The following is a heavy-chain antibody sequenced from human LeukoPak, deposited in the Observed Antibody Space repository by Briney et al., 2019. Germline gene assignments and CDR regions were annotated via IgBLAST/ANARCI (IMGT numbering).Heavy chain of an antibody. Sequence: PGGSLRLSCETSGISFSSFWLSWVRQAPGKGLEWVANIKQVGSEKNYVDSVKGRFTISRDNAKNSLFLQMSSLRAEDTAVYYCRFTYTSSWLFYDYWGQGALVTVSS. CDR2: IKQVGSEK. CDR3: RFTYTSSWLFYDY. J-gene: IGHJ4*02. V-gene: IGHV3-7*01. D-gene: IGHD6-13*01. CDR1: GISFSSFW.